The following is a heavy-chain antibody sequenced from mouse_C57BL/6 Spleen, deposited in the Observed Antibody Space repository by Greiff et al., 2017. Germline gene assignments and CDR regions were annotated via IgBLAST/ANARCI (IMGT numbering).Heavy chain of an antibody. CDR2: IHPNSGST. CDR3: ARSAIITTDYAMDD. CDR1: GYTFTSYW. V-gene: IGHV1-64*01. Sequence: QVQLQQPGAELVKPGASVKLSCKASGYTFTSYWMHWVKQRPGQGLEWIGMIHPNSGSTNYNEKFKSKATLTVDQSSSTAYMQLSSLTSEDSAVYYCARSAIITTDYAMDDWGQGTSVTVSS. J-gene: IGHJ4*01. D-gene: IGHD1-1*01.